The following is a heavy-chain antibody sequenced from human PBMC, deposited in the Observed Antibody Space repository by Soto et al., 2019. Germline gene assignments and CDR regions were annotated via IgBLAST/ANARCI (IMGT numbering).Heavy chain of an antibody. Sequence: GGSLRLSCAASGFLFDNYAMSWVRQAPGKGLDWVSAISGAGNTYYTDSVKGRFTISRDNSKNTLYLQMNSLRAEDTALYYCASHVPYYSGSPNYYNIFESWGQGTLVTVSS. D-gene: IGHD3-10*01. CDR3: ASHVPYYSGSPNYYNIFES. J-gene: IGHJ4*02. CDR2: ISGAGNT. V-gene: IGHV3-23*01. CDR1: GFLFDNYA.